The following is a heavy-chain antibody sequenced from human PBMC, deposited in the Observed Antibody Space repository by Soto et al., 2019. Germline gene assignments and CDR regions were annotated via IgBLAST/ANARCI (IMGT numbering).Heavy chain of an antibody. CDR2: IYYSGST. D-gene: IGHD4-17*01. CDR3: ARADYGGTLGNY. Sequence: PWETLSLTCTVSGGSISSYYWSWIRQPPGKGLEWIGYIYYSGSTNYNPSLKSRVTISVDTSKNQFSLKLSSVTAADTAVYYCARADYGGTLGNYWGQGTLVTVS. CDR1: GGSISSYY. V-gene: IGHV4-59*01. J-gene: IGHJ4*02.